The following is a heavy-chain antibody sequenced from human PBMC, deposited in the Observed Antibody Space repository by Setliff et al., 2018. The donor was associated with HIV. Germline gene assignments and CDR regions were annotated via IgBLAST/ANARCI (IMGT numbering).Heavy chain of an antibody. D-gene: IGHD5-12*01. CDR1: GYTFTGYY. CDR2: INPNSGDT. J-gene: IGHJ4*02. Sequence: ASVKVSCKASGYTFTGYYMHWVRQAPGQGLEWMGWINPNSGDTNYAQKFQGRATMIRDTSIRTAYMELSRLQSDDTAVYFCARDLDSGYNAQDYFAYWGQGTPVTVSS. CDR3: ARDLDSGYNAQDYFAY. V-gene: IGHV1-2*02.